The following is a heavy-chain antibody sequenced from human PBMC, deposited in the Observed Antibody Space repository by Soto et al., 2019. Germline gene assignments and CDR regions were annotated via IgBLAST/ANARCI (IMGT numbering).Heavy chain of an antibody. V-gene: IGHV1-46*03. Sequence: GASVKVSCKASGYTFTSYYMHWVRQAPGQGLEWMGIINPSGGSTSYAQKFQGRVTMTRDTSTSTVYMELSSLRSEDTAVYYCARGGSRRGYSGYDSGYWGQGTLVTVSS. D-gene: IGHD5-12*01. J-gene: IGHJ4*02. CDR1: GYTFTSYY. CDR2: INPSGGST. CDR3: ARGGSRRGYSGYDSGY.